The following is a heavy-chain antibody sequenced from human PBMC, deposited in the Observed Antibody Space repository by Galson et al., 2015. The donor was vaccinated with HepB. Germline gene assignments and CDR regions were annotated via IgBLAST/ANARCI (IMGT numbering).Heavy chain of an antibody. CDR3: ARAGHYYDSSGYYSVRAFDI. CDR1: GYTFTSYY. D-gene: IGHD3-22*01. J-gene: IGHJ3*02. Sequence: SVKVSCKASGYTFTSYYMHWVRQAPGQGLEWMGIINPSGGSTSYAQRFQGRVTMTRDTSTSTVYMELSSLRSEDTAVYYCARAGHYYDSSGYYSVRAFDIWGQGTMVTVSS. CDR2: INPSGGST. V-gene: IGHV1-46*03.